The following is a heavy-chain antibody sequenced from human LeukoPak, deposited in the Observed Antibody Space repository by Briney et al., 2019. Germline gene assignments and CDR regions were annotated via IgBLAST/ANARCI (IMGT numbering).Heavy chain of an antibody. V-gene: IGHV3-21*01. J-gene: IGHJ5*02. CDR1: GFTFSSYS. D-gene: IGHD2/OR15-2a*01. CDR2: ISSSSSYL. Sequence: GGSLRLSCAASGFTFSSYSMNWVRQAPGKGLEWVSSISSSSSYLYYADSVKGRFTISRDNAKNSLYLQMNSLRAEDTAVYYCARLSTSRPFDPWGQGTLVTVSS. CDR3: ARLSTSRPFDP.